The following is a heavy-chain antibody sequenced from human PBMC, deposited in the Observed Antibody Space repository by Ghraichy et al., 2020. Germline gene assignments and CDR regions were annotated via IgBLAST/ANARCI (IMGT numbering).Heavy chain of an antibody. CDR1: GGSISSYY. J-gene: IGHJ5*02. CDR3: ARSGAYCGGDCYRT. V-gene: IGHV4-59*01. D-gene: IGHD2-21*02. CDR2: IYYSGST. Sequence: SETLSLTCTVSGGSISSYYWSWIRQPPGKGLEWIGYIYYSGSTNCNPSLKSRVTISVDTSKNQFSLKLSSVTAADTAGYYCARSGAYCGGDCYRTWGQGTLVTVSS.